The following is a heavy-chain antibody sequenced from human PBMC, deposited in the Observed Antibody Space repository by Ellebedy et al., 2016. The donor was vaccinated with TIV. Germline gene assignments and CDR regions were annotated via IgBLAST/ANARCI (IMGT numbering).Heavy chain of an antibody. CDR1: GFTFSSDA. J-gene: IGHJ4*02. D-gene: IGHD6-19*01. CDR3: ARAEESSSSFDY. CDR2: ISTSGDAT. Sequence: GESLKISCAASGFTFSSDAMHWVRQAPGKGLEWVSAISTSGDATYYADSVKGRFTISRDNSKNTLYLQMNSLRAEDTAVYYCARAEESSSSFDYWGPGTLVTVSS. V-gene: IGHV3-23*01.